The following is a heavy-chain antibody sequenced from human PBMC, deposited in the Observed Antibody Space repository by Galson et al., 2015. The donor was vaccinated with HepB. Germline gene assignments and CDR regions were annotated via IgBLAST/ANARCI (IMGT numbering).Heavy chain of an antibody. J-gene: IGHJ4*02. CDR3: ARDSSEGLGYYDSSGYGLDY. D-gene: IGHD3-22*01. V-gene: IGHV3-30*04. CDR2: ISYDGSNK. CDR1: GFTFSSYA. Sequence: SLRLSCAASGFTFSSYAMHWVRQAPGKGLEWVAVISYDGSNKYYADSVKGRFTISRDNSKNTLYLQMNSLRAEDTAVYYCARDSSEGLGYYDSSGYGLDYWGQGTLVTVSS.